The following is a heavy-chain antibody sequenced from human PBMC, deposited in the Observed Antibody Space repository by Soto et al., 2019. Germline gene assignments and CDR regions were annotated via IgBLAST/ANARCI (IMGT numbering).Heavy chain of an antibody. CDR2: ISYSGSA. Sequence: PSETLSLTCTVSGGSIRSYFWSWVRQPPGKALEWIAFISYSGSASYNPSLQSRVTISVDTSNNQVSLRLTSVTAADTAVYYCARSDSIAFCSGGSCCYDYWGQGTLVTVSS. V-gene: IGHV4-59*01. D-gene: IGHD2-15*01. J-gene: IGHJ4*02. CDR1: GGSIRSYF. CDR3: ARSDSIAFCSGGSCCYDY.